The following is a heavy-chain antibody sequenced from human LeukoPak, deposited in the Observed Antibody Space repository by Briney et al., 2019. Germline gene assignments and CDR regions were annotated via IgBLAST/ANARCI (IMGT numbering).Heavy chain of an antibody. CDR1: GFTFNDYA. D-gene: IGHD2-21*01. CDR3: AKDIYSFKVGAFDM. J-gene: IGHJ3*02. Sequence: QAGGSLRLSCAASGFTFNDYAMHWVRQAPGKGLEWVSGISWNSGSIGYADSVKGRFTMSRDNAKNSLYLQMSSLRAEDTALYYCAKDIYSFKVGAFDMWGQGTMVTVSS. CDR2: ISWNSGSI. V-gene: IGHV3-9*01.